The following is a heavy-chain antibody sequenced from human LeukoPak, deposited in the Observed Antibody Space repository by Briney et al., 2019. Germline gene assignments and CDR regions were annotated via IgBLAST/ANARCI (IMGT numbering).Heavy chain of an antibody. CDR1: GGSISSGDYY. V-gene: IGHV4-30-4*01. CDR2: IYYSGST. J-gene: IGHJ6*02. CDR3: AMSYYYYYGMDV. Sequence: SETLSLTCTVSGGSISSGDYYWSWIRQPPGKGLEWIGYIYYSGSTYYNPSLKSRVTISVDTFKNQFSLKLSSVTAADTAVYYCAMSYYYYYGMDVWGQGTTVTVSS.